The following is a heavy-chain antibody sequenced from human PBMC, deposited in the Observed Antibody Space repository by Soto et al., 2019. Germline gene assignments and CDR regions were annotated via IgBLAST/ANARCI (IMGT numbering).Heavy chain of an antibody. CDR1: GGSISSNNYY. D-gene: IGHD3-10*01. Sequence: PSETLSLTCTVSGGSISSNNYYWSWIRQHPGKGLEWIGYIHYSGSTYYNPSLKSRVTISVDTSKNQLSLKLSSVTAADTAVYYCARGITMIRGVIPWFDPWGQGTLVTVSS. CDR3: ARGITMIRGVIPWFDP. V-gene: IGHV4-31*03. CDR2: IHYSGST. J-gene: IGHJ5*02.